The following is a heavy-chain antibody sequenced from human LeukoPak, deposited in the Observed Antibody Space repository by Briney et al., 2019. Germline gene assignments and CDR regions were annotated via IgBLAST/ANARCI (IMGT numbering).Heavy chain of an antibody. D-gene: IGHD3-22*01. J-gene: IGHJ6*02. Sequence: SQTLSLTCTVSGGSISSGDYYWTWIRQHPGKGLEWIGFIYYSGSTYYNPSLKSRVTISVDTSENQFSLKLSSVTAADTAVYYCARDYYDSSLYYYYGMDVWGQGTTVTVSS. CDR2: IYYSGST. CDR3: ARDYYDSSLYYYYGMDV. CDR1: GGSISSGDYY. V-gene: IGHV4-31*03.